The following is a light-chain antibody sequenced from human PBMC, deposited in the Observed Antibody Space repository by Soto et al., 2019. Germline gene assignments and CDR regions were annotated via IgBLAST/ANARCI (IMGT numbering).Light chain of an antibody. J-gene: IGLJ2*01. Sequence: QSALTQPASVSGSPGQSITISCTGTSSDVGSYNLVSWYQQYPGKAPKLMIYEVSKRPSGVSNRFSGSKSGNTASLTISGLHAEDEADYYCCSYAGNSQMVFGGGTKVTVL. CDR2: EVS. V-gene: IGLV2-23*02. CDR1: SSDVGSYNL. CDR3: CSYAGNSQMV.